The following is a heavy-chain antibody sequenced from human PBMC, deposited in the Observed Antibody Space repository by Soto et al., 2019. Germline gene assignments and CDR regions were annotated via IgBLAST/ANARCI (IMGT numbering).Heavy chain of an antibody. Sequence: GASVKVSCKASGYTFTHYGISWVRQAPGQGLEWMGWISAYNGNTYYTQKVQRRVTMTTDTSTSTAYMELRSLRSDDTAVYYCARGGIVGAVTKIDYWGQGTLVTVSS. D-gene: IGHD1-26*01. CDR1: GYTFTHYG. J-gene: IGHJ4*02. CDR3: ARGGIVGAVTKIDY. CDR2: ISAYNGNT. V-gene: IGHV1-18*04.